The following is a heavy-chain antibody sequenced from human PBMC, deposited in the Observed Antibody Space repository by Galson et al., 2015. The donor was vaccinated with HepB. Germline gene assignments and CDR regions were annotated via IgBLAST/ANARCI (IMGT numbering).Heavy chain of an antibody. CDR3: ARDLGRVRGVNVFDS. D-gene: IGHD3-10*01. CDR2: ITSISSAI. J-gene: IGHJ4*02. Sequence: SLRLSCAGSGFTFSTYGMNWVRQTPGKGLEWVAYITSISSAIHYADAVKGRFTISRDNAKNSLYLQMKSLRDEDTAVYYCARDLGRVRGVNVFDSWGQGTLVTVSS. V-gene: IGHV3-48*02. CDR1: GFTFSTYG.